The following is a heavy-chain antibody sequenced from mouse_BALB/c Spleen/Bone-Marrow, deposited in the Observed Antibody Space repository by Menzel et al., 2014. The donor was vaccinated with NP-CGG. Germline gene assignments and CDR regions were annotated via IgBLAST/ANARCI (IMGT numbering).Heavy chain of an antibody. Sequence: VQLQQSGAELARPGASVKMSCKASGYTFTSYTIQWVKQRPEQGLEWIGCINPSSGYTEYNQKFKDKTTLTADTSSNAAHKQRSSLTSEDAADYAGARDSRPGSGFDYWGQGTLVTVSS. CDR3: ARDSRPGSGFDY. CDR2: INPSSGYT. CDR1: GYTFTSYT. J-gene: IGHJ3*01. V-gene: IGHV1-4*01. D-gene: IGHD6-1*01.